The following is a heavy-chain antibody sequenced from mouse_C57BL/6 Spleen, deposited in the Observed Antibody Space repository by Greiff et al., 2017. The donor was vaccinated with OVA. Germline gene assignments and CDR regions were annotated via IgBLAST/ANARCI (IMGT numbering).Heavy chain of an antibody. V-gene: IGHV1-15*01. CDR1: GYTFTDYE. CDR3: TRRPGFAY. Sequence: SGAELVRPGASVTLSCKASGYTFTDYEMHWVKQTPVHGLEWIGAIDPETGGTAYNQKFKGKAILTADKSSSTAYMELRSLTSEDSAVYYCTRRPGFAYWGQGTLVTVSA. J-gene: IGHJ3*01. CDR2: IDPETGGT.